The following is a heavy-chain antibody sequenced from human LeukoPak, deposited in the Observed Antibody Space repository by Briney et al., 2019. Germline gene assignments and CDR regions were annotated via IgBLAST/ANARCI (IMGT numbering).Heavy chain of an antibody. CDR2: IAGGDDR. CDR1: GFIFSPYA. Sequence: PGGSLRLSCAASGFIFSPYAMSWVRQAPGKGLEWVAGIAGGDDRFYADSVKGRFSISRDNSKNTLYLQMNSLRAEDTAVYYCAKDPYSSSWSFQHWGQGTLVTVSS. V-gene: IGHV3-23*01. D-gene: IGHD6-13*01. CDR3: AKDPYSSSWSFQH. J-gene: IGHJ1*01.